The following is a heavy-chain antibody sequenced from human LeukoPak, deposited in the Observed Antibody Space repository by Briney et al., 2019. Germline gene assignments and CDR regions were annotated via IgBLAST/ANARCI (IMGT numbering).Heavy chain of an antibody. CDR3: AMAKLVLDAFGI. D-gene: IGHD1-7*01. J-gene: IGHJ3*02. CDR2: IYPGDSDT. Sequence: GESLKISLKGSGYSFTSYWIGWVREMPGKRLGWMVIIYPGDSDTRYSPSFQGQVTISADKSISTAYLQWSSLKASDTAMSYCAMAKLVLDAFGIWGQGTMVTVSS. V-gene: IGHV5-51*01. CDR1: GYSFTSYW.